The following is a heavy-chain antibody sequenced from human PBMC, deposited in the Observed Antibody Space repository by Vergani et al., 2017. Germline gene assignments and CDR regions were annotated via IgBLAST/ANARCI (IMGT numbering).Heavy chain of an antibody. J-gene: IGHJ5*02. CDR3: ARPQVVGANNWFDP. V-gene: IGHV3-21*01. Sequence: EVQLVESGGGLVKPGGSLRLSCAASGFTFSSYSMNWVRQAPGKGLEWVSSISSSSSYIYYAESVKGRFTISRDNAKNSLYLQMNSLRAEDTAVYYCARPQVVGANNWFDPWGQGTLVTVSS. D-gene: IGHD2-15*01. CDR1: GFTFSSYS. CDR2: ISSSSSYI.